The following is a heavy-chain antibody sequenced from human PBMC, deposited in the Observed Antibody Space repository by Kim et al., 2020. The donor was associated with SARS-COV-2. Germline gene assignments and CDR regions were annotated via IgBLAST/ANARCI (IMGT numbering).Heavy chain of an antibody. CDR3: ARDSDIRGDPLKLDY. D-gene: IGHD3-10*01. J-gene: IGHJ4*02. CDR1: GFTFSSYA. V-gene: IGHV3-30*04. Sequence: GGSLRLSCAASGFTFSSYAMHWVRQAPGKGLEWVAVISYDGSNKYYADSVKGRFTISRDNSKNTLYLQMNSLRAEDTAVYYCARDSDIRGDPLKLDYWGQ. CDR2: ISYDGSNK.